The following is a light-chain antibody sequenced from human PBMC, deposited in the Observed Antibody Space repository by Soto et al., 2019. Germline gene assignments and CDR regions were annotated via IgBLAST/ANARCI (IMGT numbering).Light chain of an antibody. V-gene: IGKV1-8*01. CDR1: QGISSY. Sequence: AIRMTQSPSSFSASTGDRVTITCRASQGISSYLAWYQQKPGRAPKLLIYAASTLQSGVPSRFSGSGSGTDFTFTISSLQPEDIATYYCQQAASIPITFGQGTRLEIK. J-gene: IGKJ5*01. CDR3: QQAASIPIT. CDR2: AAS.